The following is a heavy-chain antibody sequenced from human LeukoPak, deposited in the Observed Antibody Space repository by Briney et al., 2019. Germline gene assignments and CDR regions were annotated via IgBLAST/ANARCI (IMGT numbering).Heavy chain of an antibody. J-gene: IGHJ4*02. CDR2: ISVYNGNT. D-gene: IGHD1-26*01. CDR1: GYTFTSYG. V-gene: IGHV1-18*01. Sequence: GASVKVSCKASGYTFTSYGISWVRQAPGQGLEWMGWISVYNGNTKYVQKFQGRVTMTADASTGTAYLELRSLRSDDTAVYYCARSGRGTYYYFDLWGQGTLVTVSS. CDR3: ARSGRGTYYYFDL.